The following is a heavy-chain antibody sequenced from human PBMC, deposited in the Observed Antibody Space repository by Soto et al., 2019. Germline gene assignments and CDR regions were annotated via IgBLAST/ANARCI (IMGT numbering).Heavy chain of an antibody. CDR3: ASSLLTPFDY. V-gene: IGHV3-74*01. J-gene: IGHJ4*02. CDR1: GFTFSSYW. Sequence: GGSLRLSCAASGFTFSSYWMHLVRQAPGKGLVWVSRINSDGSSTNYADSMKGRFTISRDNAKNTLYLQMNSLRAEDTAVYYCASSLLTPFDYWGQGTLVTVSS. D-gene: IGHD7-27*01. CDR2: INSDGSST.